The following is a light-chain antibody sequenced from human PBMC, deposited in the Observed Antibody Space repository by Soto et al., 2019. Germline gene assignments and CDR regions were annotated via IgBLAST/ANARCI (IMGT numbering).Light chain of an antibody. CDR1: QTVSSSY. CDR2: DAS. J-gene: IGKJ1*01. CDR3: QQSGT. V-gene: IGKV3-20*01. Sequence: EIVLTQSPGTLSLSPGERATLSCRASQTVSSSYLAWYQHKPGQAPRLLIYDASKRALGIPDRFSGSGSGTDFTLTITRLEPEDFAVYYCQQSGTFGQGTKVEI.